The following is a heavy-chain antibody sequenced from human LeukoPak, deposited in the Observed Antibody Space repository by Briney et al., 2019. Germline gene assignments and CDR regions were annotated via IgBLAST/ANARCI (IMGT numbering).Heavy chain of an antibody. V-gene: IGHV3-7*01. D-gene: IGHD1-26*01. CDR2: IKQDGSEK. CDR1: EFTFSNYW. J-gene: IGHJ4*02. Sequence: GGSLRLSCAASEFTFSNYWMAWVRQAPGKGLEWVANIKQDGSEKYYVDSVKGRFTISRDNAKKSVYLQMNSLRAEDTAVYYCARGGAATGRFEYWGQGTLVTVSS. CDR3: ARGGAATGRFEY.